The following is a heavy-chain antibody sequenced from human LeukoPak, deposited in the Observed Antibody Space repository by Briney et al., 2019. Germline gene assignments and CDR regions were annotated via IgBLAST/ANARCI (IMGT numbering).Heavy chain of an antibody. D-gene: IGHD3-16*01. CDR1: GFTFSSYA. CDR2: ISSNGGST. J-gene: IGHJ4*02. V-gene: IGHV3-64D*06. Sequence: GGSLRRSCSASGFTFSSYAMHWVRQAPGKGLEYVSAISSNGGSTYYADSVKGRFTISRDNSKNTLYLQMSSLRAEDTAVYYCVKKFGGATPPYWGQGTLVTVSS. CDR3: VKKFGGATPPY.